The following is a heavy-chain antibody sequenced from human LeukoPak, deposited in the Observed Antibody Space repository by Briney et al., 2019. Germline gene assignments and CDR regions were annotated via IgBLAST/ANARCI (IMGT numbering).Heavy chain of an antibody. V-gene: IGHV4-4*07. CDR3: ARDPPYGDYWYFDL. CDR1: GGSISSYY. Sequence: SETLSLTCTVSGGSISSYYWSWIRQPAGKGLEWIGRIYTSGSTNYNPSLKSRVTISVDTSKNQFSLKLSSVTAADTAVYYCARDPPYGDYWYFDLWGRGNLVTVSS. D-gene: IGHD4-17*01. J-gene: IGHJ2*01. CDR2: IYTSGST.